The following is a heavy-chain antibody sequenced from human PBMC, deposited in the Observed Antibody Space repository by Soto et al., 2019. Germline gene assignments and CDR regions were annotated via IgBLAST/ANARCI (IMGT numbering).Heavy chain of an antibody. V-gene: IGHV4-30-2*01. CDR3: ARLALVTRIFDY. J-gene: IGHJ4*02. Sequence: PSETLSLTCAVSGGSISSGGYSWSWIRQPPGKGLEWIGYVYHSGNPYYNPSLKGRVTISLDRSKNQSSLELGSVTAADTAVYYCARLALVTRIFDYWGQGTLVTVSS. CDR2: VYHSGNP. CDR1: GGSISSGGYS. D-gene: IGHD2-21*02.